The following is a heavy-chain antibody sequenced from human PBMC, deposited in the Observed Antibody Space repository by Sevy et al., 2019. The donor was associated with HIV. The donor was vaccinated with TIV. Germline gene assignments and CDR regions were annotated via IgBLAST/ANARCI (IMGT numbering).Heavy chain of an antibody. CDR3: ARDMGWQLLPLGMDV. D-gene: IGHD2-15*01. CDR1: GYTFDNYG. CDR2: ITANNGNT. Sequence: ASVKVSCKASGYTFDNYGISWVRQAPGQGLKWMGWITANNGNTNYAQNLQGRVTMTTDTSTRTGYRELTNLRSGDTAVYYCARDMGWQLLPLGMDVCGQGTTVTVSS. V-gene: IGHV1-18*01. J-gene: IGHJ6*02.